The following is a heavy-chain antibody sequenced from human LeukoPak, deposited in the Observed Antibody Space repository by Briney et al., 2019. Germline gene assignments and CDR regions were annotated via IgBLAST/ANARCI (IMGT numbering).Heavy chain of an antibody. Sequence: VASVKVSCKASGYTFTGYYMHWVRQAPGQGLEWMGWINPNSGGTNYAQKFQGRVTMTRDTSISTAYMELSRLRSDDTAVYYCARAPDIAAALDYWGQGTLVTVSS. CDR3: ARAPDIAAALDY. J-gene: IGHJ4*02. D-gene: IGHD6-13*01. CDR1: GYTFTGYY. V-gene: IGHV1-2*02. CDR2: INPNSGGT.